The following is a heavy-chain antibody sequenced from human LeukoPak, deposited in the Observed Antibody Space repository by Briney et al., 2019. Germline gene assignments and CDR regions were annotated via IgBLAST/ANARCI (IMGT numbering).Heavy chain of an antibody. CDR1: GGSISRGDYY. Sequence: SETLSLTCNVSGGSISRGDYYWSWIRQPPGKGLEWIGYIYYSGSTYYNPSLKSRVTISVDTSKNQFSLKLSSVTAADTAVYYCAREQKAAAGPYWFDPWGQGTLVTVSS. CDR2: IYYSGST. CDR3: AREQKAAAGPYWFDP. V-gene: IGHV4-30-4*01. J-gene: IGHJ5*02. D-gene: IGHD6-13*01.